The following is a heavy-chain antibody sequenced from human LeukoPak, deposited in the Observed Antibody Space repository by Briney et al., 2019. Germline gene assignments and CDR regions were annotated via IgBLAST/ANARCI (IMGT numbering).Heavy chain of an antibody. V-gene: IGHV3-15*01. J-gene: IGHJ4*02. D-gene: IGHD3-22*01. Sequence: PGGSLRLFCAASGFTFSNAWMSWLRQAPGKGLEWVGRIKSKTDGGTTDYAAPVKGRFTISRDDSKNTVNLQMNSLKTEDTAVYYCTTHEYYYDSSGYRRTDYWGQGTLVTVSS. CDR1: GFTFSNAW. CDR3: TTHEYYYDSSGYRRTDY. CDR2: IKSKTDGGTT.